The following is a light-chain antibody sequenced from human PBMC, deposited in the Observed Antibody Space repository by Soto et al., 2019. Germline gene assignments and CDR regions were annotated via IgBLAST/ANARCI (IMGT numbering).Light chain of an antibody. Sequence: DIQMTQSPSSVSASVGDRVTLTCRASQGVSTWLAWFQQRLGKAPKLLIYSGSTLQPGVPSRFSGSGSGTDFLLTISSLQPEDVAVYYCQQTDSFPFTFGGGTRVEIK. J-gene: IGKJ4*02. CDR2: SGS. CDR3: QQTDSFPFT. V-gene: IGKV1-12*02. CDR1: QGVSTW.